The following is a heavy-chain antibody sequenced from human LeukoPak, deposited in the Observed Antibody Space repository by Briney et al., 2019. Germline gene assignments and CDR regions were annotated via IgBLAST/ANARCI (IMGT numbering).Heavy chain of an antibody. Sequence: GGSLSLSGAASGFTFSSNGLSWVRQAPGKGLEGCSVIYSGGSTYYADSVKGRFTISRDNSKNTLYLQMNSLRAEDAAVYYCARGIAVAGTGDAFDIWGQGTMVTVSS. CDR3: ARGIAVAGTGDAFDI. CDR2: IYSGGST. CDR1: GFTFSSNG. J-gene: IGHJ3*02. V-gene: IGHV3-66*01. D-gene: IGHD6-19*01.